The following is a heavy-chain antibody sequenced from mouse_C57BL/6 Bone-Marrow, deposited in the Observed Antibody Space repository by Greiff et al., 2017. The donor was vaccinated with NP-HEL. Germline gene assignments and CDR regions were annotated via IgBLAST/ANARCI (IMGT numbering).Heavy chain of an antibody. CDR3: ARDPFDAYTFYWYFDV. D-gene: IGHD2-3*01. Sequence: EVKLMESEGGLVQPGSSMKLSCTASGFTFSDYYMAWVRQVPEKGLEWVANINYDGSSTYYLDSLKSRFIISRDNAKNILYLQMSSLKSENTATYYWARDPFDAYTFYWYFDVWGTGTTVTVSS. V-gene: IGHV5-16*01. J-gene: IGHJ1*03. CDR1: GFTFSDYY. CDR2: INYDGSST.